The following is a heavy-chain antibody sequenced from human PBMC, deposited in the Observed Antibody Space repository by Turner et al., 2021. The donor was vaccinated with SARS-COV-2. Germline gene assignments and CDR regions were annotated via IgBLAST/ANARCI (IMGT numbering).Heavy chain of an antibody. CDR1: GFTFSRYS. D-gene: IGHD3-22*01. V-gene: IGHV3-21*01. CDR2: ISSSSSYI. Sequence: EVQLVESGGGLVKPGGSLRLSCAASGFTFSRYSMNWVRQAPGKGLEWVSSISSSSSYIYYEDSVKGRFTISRDNAKNSLYLQMNSLRAEDTAVYYCARGTYYYDSSVYSGTNWFDPWGQGTLVTVSS. J-gene: IGHJ5*02. CDR3: ARGTYYYDSSVYSGTNWFDP.